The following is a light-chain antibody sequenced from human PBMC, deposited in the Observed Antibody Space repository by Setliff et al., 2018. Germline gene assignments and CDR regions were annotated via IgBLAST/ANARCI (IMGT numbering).Light chain of an antibody. CDR3: SSYTNSATYV. V-gene: IGLV2-14*01. CDR2: EVD. Sequence: QSALTQPASVSGPPGQSITISCTGSSSDVGAYNYVSWCQQHPGKAPKLIILEVDKRPSGVSSRFSGSKAGNTASLTISGLQAEDEADYYCSSYTNSATYVFGTGTKGTVL. CDR1: SSDVGAYNY. J-gene: IGLJ1*01.